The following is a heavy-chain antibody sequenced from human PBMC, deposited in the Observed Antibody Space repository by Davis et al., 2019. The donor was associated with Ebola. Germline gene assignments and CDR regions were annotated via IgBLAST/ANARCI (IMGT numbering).Heavy chain of an antibody. Sequence: PGGSLRLSCAASGFTFSSYAMHWVRQAPGKGLEWVAVISYDGSNKYYADSVKGRFTISRDNSKNTLYLQMNSLRAEDTAVYYCAKVGYPGYWGQGTLVTVSS. V-gene: IGHV3-30*04. CDR1: GFTFSSYA. CDR3: AKVGYPGY. J-gene: IGHJ4*02. CDR2: ISYDGSNK. D-gene: IGHD2-15*01.